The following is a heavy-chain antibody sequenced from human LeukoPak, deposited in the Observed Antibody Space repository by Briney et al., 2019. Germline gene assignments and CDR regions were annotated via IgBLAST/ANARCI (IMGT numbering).Heavy chain of an antibody. CDR2: INHSAST. D-gene: IGHD7-27*01. CDR3: ARQTGAYYYYMDV. CDR1: GGSFSGYH. Sequence: SETLSLTCAVYGGSFSGYHWSWIRQSPGKGLEWIGEINHSASTNYNPSLKNRITISVDTSKNQFSLKLSSVTAADTAVYYCARQTGAYYYYMDVWGKGTTVTVSS. V-gene: IGHV4-34*01. J-gene: IGHJ6*03.